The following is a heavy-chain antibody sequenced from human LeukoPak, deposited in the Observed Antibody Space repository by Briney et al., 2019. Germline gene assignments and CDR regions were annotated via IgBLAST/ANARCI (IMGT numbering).Heavy chain of an antibody. CDR2: IKQDGSEK. D-gene: IGHD6-6*01. CDR1: GFTFTHSW. Sequence: PGGSLRLSCAASGFTFTHSWMSWVRQAPGKGLEWVANIKQDGSEKYYVDSVEGRFTISRDNAKNSVSLQMNSLRGEDTAVYYCVRALGSSSAYYWGQGTLVTVSS. CDR3: VRALGSSSAYY. J-gene: IGHJ4*02. V-gene: IGHV3-7*01.